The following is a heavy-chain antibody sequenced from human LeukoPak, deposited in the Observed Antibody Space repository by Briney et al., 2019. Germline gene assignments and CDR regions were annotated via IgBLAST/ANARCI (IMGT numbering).Heavy chain of an antibody. CDR1: GYTFIVYH. J-gene: IGHJ4*02. D-gene: IGHD1-1*01. V-gene: IGHV1-2*02. CDR2: INPNSGDT. Sequence: ASVKVSCKASGYTFIVYHMHWVRQAPGQGLEWMGWINPNSGDTNFAQKFQGRVTMTRDTSISTVYMELCRLTSDDTAVYYCARADWSMLEYWGQGTLVTVSS. CDR3: ARADWSMLEY.